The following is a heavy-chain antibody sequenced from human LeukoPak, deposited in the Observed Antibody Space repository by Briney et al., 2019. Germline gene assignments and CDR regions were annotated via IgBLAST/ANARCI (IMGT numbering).Heavy chain of an antibody. CDR3: ARVDSDCSGGACYTGLFDY. V-gene: IGHV3-20*04. CDR2: VNSKGGSI. CDR1: GFTFDDYA. Sequence: GGSLRLSCAASGFTFDDYAMGWVRQAPGRGLEWVSGVNSKGGSIGYADSVKGRFTISRANAKNYVYLQMNSLRAEDTALYYCARVDSDCSGGACYTGLFDYWGQGTLVTVSS. J-gene: IGHJ4*02. D-gene: IGHD2-15*01.